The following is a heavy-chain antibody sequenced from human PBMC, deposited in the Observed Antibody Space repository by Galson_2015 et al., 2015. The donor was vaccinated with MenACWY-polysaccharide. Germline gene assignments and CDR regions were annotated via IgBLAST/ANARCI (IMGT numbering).Heavy chain of an antibody. J-gene: IGHJ3*02. V-gene: IGHV4-39*07. CDR1: GASISYSNYY. D-gene: IGHD2/OR15-2a*01. CDR3: AKAAHFEPFTI. CDR2: IFYDGRT. Sequence: SETLSLTCTVSGASISYSNYYWGWLRRLPGKGLEWIGSIFYDGRTFYNPSFESRAAVSADTSRSQFFLDLNSMTAADTAVYYCAKAAHFEPFTIWGQGAMVVVSS.